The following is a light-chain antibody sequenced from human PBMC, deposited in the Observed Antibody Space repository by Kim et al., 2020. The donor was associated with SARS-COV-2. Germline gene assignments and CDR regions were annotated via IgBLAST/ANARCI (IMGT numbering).Light chain of an antibody. CDR1: SSDIGGYNY. V-gene: IGLV2-14*03. J-gene: IGLJ1*01. CDR2: DVT. CDR3: SSYTDSSTYV. Sequence: GQSITLSCTGTSSDIGGYNYVSCFQQHPGKAPKLLIYDVTDRSSGVPDRFSGSKSGNTASLTISGLQAEDEAVYYCSSYTDSSTYVFGTGTKVTVL.